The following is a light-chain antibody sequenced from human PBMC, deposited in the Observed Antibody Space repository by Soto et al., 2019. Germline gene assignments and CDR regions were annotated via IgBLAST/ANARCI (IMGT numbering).Light chain of an antibody. Sequence: IVMPQYPANLSVSPGERASLSCRASQSAGNNLAWYQQKPGQAPRLLIYGASTRATGIPARFSGSGSGTEFTLTISSLQSEDFAVYYCQQYNNWLWTFGQGTKVDIK. V-gene: IGKV3-15*01. CDR2: GAS. J-gene: IGKJ1*01. CDR3: QQYNNWLWT. CDR1: QSAGNN.